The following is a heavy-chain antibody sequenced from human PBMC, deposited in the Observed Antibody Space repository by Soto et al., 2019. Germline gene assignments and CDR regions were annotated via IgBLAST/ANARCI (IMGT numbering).Heavy chain of an antibody. J-gene: IGHJ5*02. CDR3: ARDRGYSGYGARDWFDP. CDR2: IYYSGST. V-gene: IGHV4-61*01. D-gene: IGHD5-12*01. CDR1: DGSISSGRYY. Sequence: PSETLCHTFAVSDGSISSGRYYWSWIRQPPGKGLEWIGYIYYSGSTNYNPSLKSRVTISVDTSKNQFSLKLSSVTAADTAVYYCARDRGYSGYGARDWFDPWGQGTLVTVSS.